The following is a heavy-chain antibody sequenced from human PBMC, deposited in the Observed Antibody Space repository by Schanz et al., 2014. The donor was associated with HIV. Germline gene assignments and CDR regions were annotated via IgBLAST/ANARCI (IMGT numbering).Heavy chain of an antibody. CDR3: AKDRITGTTGVPYYYYGMDV. CDR2: ISYDGSNK. J-gene: IGHJ6*02. V-gene: IGHV3-30*18. D-gene: IGHD1-7*01. CDR1: GFTFSRYW. Sequence: VQLVESGGGLVQPGGSLRLSCAASGFTFSRYWMNWVRQAPGKGLEWVAVISYDGSNKYYADSVKGRFTISRDNSKNTLYLQMNSLRAEDTAVYYCAKDRITGTTGVPYYYYGMDVWGQGTTVTVSS.